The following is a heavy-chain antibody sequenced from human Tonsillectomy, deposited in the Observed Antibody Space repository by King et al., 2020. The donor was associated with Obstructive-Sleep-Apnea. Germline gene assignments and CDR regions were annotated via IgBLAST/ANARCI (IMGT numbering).Heavy chain of an antibody. V-gene: IGHV3-15*01. CDR2: IKRKTDGGTR. CDR3: TTGGHYYGT. D-gene: IGHD3-10*01. Sequence: VQLVESGGDLVKPGGSLRVACAAAGFMVNNVWMSWVRQAPGKGLEWVGRIKRKTDGGTRDYAEPVKGRFTISRDDSKNAFYLQKNSLKIEDTAVYYCTTGGHYYGTWGQGTLVTVSS. J-gene: IGHJ4*02. CDR1: GFMVNNVW.